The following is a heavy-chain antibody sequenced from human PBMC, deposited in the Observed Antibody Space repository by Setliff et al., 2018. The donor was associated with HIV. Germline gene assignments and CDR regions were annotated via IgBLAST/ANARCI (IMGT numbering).Heavy chain of an antibody. J-gene: IGHJ2*01. CDR1: GGTFTNHG. CDR2: VIPMFGIT. CDR3: ARDQGAVAGPTYWYFDL. Sequence: SVKVSCKASGGTFTNHGIGWVRQAPGRRLEWLGGVIPMFGITNDGQKFQGRVAITTDKSTSTAYMELSSLRSEDTAVYYCARDQGAVAGPTYWYFDLWGRGTLVTVSS. D-gene: IGHD6-19*01. V-gene: IGHV1-69*10.